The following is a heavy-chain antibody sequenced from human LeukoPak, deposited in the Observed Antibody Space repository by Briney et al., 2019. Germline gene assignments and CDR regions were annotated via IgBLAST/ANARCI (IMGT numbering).Heavy chain of an antibody. D-gene: IGHD3-22*01. CDR1: GFTFSSYA. CDR3: ARDYYYDSSGYYYD. J-gene: IGHJ4*02. Sequence: PGGSLRLSCAASGFTFSSYAMSWVRQAPGRGLEWVANIKQDGSERYYVDSVKGRFTISRDNAKNSLYLQMNSLRAEDTAVYYCARDYYYDSSGYYYDWGQGTLVTVSS. CDR2: IKQDGSER. V-gene: IGHV3-7*01.